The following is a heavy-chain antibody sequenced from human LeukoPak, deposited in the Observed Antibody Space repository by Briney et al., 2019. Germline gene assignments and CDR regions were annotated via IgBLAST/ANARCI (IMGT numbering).Heavy chain of an antibody. V-gene: IGHV1-46*01. CDR2: SNPSGGSP. Sequence: ALVKVSCKASEYSFSTYSFHWVRQAPGQGLEWMGISNPSGGSPTYAQKFQGRVTMTRDTSTTTVYMELSSLISDDTAVYYCARGGCDGDCSFDYWGQGTLVTVSS. D-gene: IGHD2-21*02. CDR1: EYSFSTYS. CDR3: ARGGCDGDCSFDY. J-gene: IGHJ4*02.